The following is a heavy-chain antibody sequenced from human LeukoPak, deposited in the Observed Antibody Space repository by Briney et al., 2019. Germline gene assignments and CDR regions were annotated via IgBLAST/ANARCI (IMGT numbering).Heavy chain of an antibody. CDR1: GGSISSYY. D-gene: IGHD6-19*01. V-gene: IGHV4-59*08. CDR2: IFDSGSTST. J-gene: IGHJ4*02. CDR3: ARSNGYSSGWHDY. Sequence: PSETLSLTCTVSGGSISSYYWSWIRQPPGKGLEWIGYIFDSGSTSTSYNPSLKRRVTISVDMSKNQFSLKLSSVTAADTAVFYCARSNGYSSGWHDYWGQGTLVTVSS.